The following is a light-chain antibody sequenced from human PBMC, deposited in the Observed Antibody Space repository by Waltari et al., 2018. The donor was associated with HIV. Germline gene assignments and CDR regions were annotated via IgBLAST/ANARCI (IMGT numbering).Light chain of an antibody. J-gene: IGKJ5*01. V-gene: IGKV1-33*01. CDR2: DAS. CDR1: KDISNY. CDR3: PQYDNLPIT. Sequence: DIQMTQSPSSLSASVGDRVTITCQESKDISNYLNWYKQKPGKAPKLLIYDASKLETGVPSRFSGSGSGTDFTFTISSLQPEDIATYYCPQYDNLPITFGQGTRLEIK.